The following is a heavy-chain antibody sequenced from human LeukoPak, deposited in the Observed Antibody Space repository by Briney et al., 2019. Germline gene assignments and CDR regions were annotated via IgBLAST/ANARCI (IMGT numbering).Heavy chain of an antibody. D-gene: IGHD6-6*01. J-gene: IGHJ4*02. CDR2: INSDGSST. V-gene: IGHV3-74*01. CDR1: GFTFSDYW. Sequence: GGSLRLYCAASGFTFSDYWMNWVRQAPGKGLVWVSRINSDGSSTSYADSVKGRFTISRDNAKNTLYLQMNNLRAEDTAVYFCARLWDSSSSRHFDYWGQGTLVTVSS. CDR3: ARLWDSSSSRHFDY.